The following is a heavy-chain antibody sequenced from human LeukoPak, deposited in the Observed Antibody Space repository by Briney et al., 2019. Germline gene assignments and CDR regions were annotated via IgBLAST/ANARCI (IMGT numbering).Heavy chain of an antibody. CDR3: ARVSVAATYFRAFDI. J-gene: IGHJ3*02. Sequence: ASVRVSCKAAGYTFTSYYMHWLRQAPGQGLEWMGIINPSGGSPTYAQNFQGRVTMTRDTSTSTVYMDLRSLRSEDTAVYYCARVSVAATYFRAFDIWGQGTLVTVSS. CDR1: GYTFTSYY. V-gene: IGHV1-46*01. CDR2: INPSGGSP. D-gene: IGHD1-26*01.